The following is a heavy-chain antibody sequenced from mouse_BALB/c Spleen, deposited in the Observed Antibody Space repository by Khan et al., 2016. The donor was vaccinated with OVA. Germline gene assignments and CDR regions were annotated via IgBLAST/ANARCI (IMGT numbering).Heavy chain of an antibody. Sequence: EVQLQESGPGLVKPSQSLSLTCTVTGYSITSEYTWNWIRQFPGNKLEWMGFISYSGNTRYNPSLKSRISITRDTSKNQFFLQSNSVTSEDTATYYCARKDYYDYDPFPYWGQGTLVTVSA. CDR2: ISYSGNT. J-gene: IGHJ3*01. V-gene: IGHV3-2*02. CDR3: ARKDYYDYDPFPY. D-gene: IGHD2-4*01. CDR1: GYSITSEYT.